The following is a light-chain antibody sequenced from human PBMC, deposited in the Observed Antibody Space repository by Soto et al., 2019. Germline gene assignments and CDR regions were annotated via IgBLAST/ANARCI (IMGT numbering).Light chain of an antibody. Sequence: DIQMTQYPSTLSASVGDRVTITCRTSQSISSWLAWYQQKPGKAPKLLVYDASSLESGVPSRFSGSGSGTEFTLTISSLQPDDFATYSCQQYNSSPITFGQGTRLEIK. CDR2: DAS. V-gene: IGKV1-5*01. CDR3: QQYNSSPIT. CDR1: QSISSW. J-gene: IGKJ5*01.